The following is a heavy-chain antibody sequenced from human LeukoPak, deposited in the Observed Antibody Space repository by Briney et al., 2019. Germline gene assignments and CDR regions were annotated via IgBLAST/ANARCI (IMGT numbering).Heavy chain of an antibody. CDR2: IWYDGSNK. V-gene: IGHV3-33*01. CDR3: AREGRVVPAAMRNYYYGMDV. J-gene: IGHJ6*04. CDR1: GFTFSSYG. D-gene: IGHD2-2*01. Sequence: PGRSLRLSCAASGFTFSSYGMHWVRQAPGKGLEWVAVIWYDGSNKYYADSVKGRSTISRDNSKNTLYLQMNSLRAEDTAVYYCAREGRVVPAAMRNYYYGMDVWGKGTTVTVSS.